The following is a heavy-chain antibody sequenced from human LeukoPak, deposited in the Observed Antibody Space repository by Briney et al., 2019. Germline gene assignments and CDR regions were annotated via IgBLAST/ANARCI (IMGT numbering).Heavy chain of an antibody. D-gene: IGHD2-15*01. V-gene: IGHV3-74*01. CDR2: IKTDGSIT. CDR1: GFSFSVYW. Sequence: PGGSLRLSCAASGFSFSVYWMHWVRQAPGKGPVWVSRIKTDGSITDYADFVKGRFAISRDSSKNTLYLQMNSLRAEDTAMYYCAKDSGSDRLLNYWGQGTLVTVSP. CDR3: AKDSGSDRLLNY. J-gene: IGHJ4*02.